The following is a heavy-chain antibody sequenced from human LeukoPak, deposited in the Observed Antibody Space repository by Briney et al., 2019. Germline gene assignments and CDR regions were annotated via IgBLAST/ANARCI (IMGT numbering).Heavy chain of an antibody. CDR1: GFTFSSYS. CDR3: ARDRGGVAVNDAFDI. CDR2: ISSSSSTI. D-gene: IGHD3-10*01. J-gene: IGHJ3*02. Sequence: PGGSLRLSCAASGFTFSSYSMNWVRQAPGKGLEWVSYISSSSSTIYYADSVKGRFTISRDNAKNSLYLQMNSLRDEDTAVYYCARDRGGVAVNDAFDIWGQGTMVTVSS. V-gene: IGHV3-48*02.